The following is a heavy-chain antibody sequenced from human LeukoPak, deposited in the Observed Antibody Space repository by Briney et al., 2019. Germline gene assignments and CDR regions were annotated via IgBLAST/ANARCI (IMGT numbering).Heavy chain of an antibody. CDR2: ISYDGSNK. CDR3: AKDIFGGDYGDYVFVY. CDR1: GFTISNYG. J-gene: IGHJ4*02. D-gene: IGHD4-17*01. V-gene: IGHV3-30*18. Sequence: PGGSLRLSCAASGFTISNYGMHWVRQAPGKGLEWVAVISYDGSNKYYADSVKGRFTISRDNSKNTLYLQMNSLRAEDTAVYYCAKDIFGGDYGDYVFVYWGQGTLVTVSS.